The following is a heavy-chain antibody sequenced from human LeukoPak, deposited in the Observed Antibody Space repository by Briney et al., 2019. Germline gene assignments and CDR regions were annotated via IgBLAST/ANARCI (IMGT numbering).Heavy chain of an antibody. D-gene: IGHD3-9*01. Sequence: GGSLRLSCAASGFTFSSHAMSWVRQAPGKGLEWVSAISGSGGSTYYADSVKGRFTISRDNSKNTLYLQMNSLRAEDTAVHYCAKAGRGVLRDFDYWGQGTLVTVSS. CDR2: ISGSGGST. V-gene: IGHV3-23*01. CDR1: GFTFSSHA. CDR3: AKAGRGVLRDFDY. J-gene: IGHJ4*02.